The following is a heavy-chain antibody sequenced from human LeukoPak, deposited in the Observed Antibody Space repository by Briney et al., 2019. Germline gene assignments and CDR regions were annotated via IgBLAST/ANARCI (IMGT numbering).Heavy chain of an antibody. CDR2: IYYSGST. J-gene: IGHJ3*02. V-gene: IGHV4-59*01. CDR3: AREGGSSSWYAFDI. CDR1: GGSISSYY. Sequence: PSETLSLTCTVSGGSISSYYWSWIRQLPGKGLEWIGYIYYSGSTNYNPSLKSRVTISVDTSKNQFSLKLSSVTAADTAVYYCAREGGSSSWYAFDIWGQGTMVTVSS. D-gene: IGHD6-13*01.